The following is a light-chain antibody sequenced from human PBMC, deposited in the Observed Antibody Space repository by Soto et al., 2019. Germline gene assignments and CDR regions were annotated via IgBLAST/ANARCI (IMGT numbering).Light chain of an antibody. CDR3: QQYNDNWT. V-gene: IGKV1-5*03. CDR1: QSISSW. Sequence: DIQMTQSPSTLSASVGDRVTITCRASQSISSWLAWYQQKPGKAPKLLIYKASTLPSGVPSRFSGSGSGTEFSLAISSLQPDDSASYYCQQYNDNWTFGQGTKVEIK. CDR2: KAS. J-gene: IGKJ1*01.